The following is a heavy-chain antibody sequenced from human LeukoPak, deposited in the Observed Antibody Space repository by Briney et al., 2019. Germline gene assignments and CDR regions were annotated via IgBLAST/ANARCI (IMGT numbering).Heavy chain of an antibody. J-gene: IGHJ4*02. CDR2: ISGRSSTI. CDR3: ARDRLTSGSYFFDY. V-gene: IGHV3-48*01. D-gene: IGHD1-26*01. CDR1: AFTFSDYS. Sequence: GGSLRLSCAASAFTFSDYSMNWVRQAPGKGLEWISYISGRSSTIYYADSVRGRFTISRDNANNSMYLQMNSLRAEDTAVYYCARDRLTSGSYFFDYWGQGTLVTVSS.